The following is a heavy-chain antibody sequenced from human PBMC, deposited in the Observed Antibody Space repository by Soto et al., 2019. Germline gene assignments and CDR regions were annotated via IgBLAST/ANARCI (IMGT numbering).Heavy chain of an antibody. D-gene: IGHD6-6*01. V-gene: IGHV1-18*01. CDR3: ARDWVVGSSPDAFDI. CDR1: GYTFTSYG. Sequence: AAVKVSCKARGYTFTSYGISLVRDSTGQGLEWIGWISAYNGNTNYAQKLQGRVTMTTDTSTSTAYMELRSLRSDDTAVYYCARDWVVGSSPDAFDIWGQGTMVTVSS. J-gene: IGHJ3*02. CDR2: ISAYNGNT.